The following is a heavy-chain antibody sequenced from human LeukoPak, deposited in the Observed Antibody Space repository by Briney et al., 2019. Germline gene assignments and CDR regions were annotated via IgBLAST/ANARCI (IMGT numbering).Heavy chain of an antibody. CDR3: TRENDYVWGSYRLNAFDI. D-gene: IGHD3-16*02. V-gene: IGHV3-73*01. Sequence: GGSLRLSCAASGFTLSGSAIHWVRQASGKGLEWVGRIRTKANSYATAYAASVRGRFIISRDDSKNTAYLQMNSLKTEDTAVYYCTRENDYVWGSYRLNAFDIWGQGTMVTVSS. CDR1: GFTLSGSA. CDR2: IRTKANSYAT. J-gene: IGHJ3*02.